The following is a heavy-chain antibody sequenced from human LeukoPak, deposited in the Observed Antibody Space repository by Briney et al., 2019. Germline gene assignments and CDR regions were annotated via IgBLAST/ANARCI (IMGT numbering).Heavy chain of an antibody. Sequence: PSQTLSLTCTVSGVSISSGSYYWSWIRQPAGKGLEWIGRIYTSGSTNYNPSLKSRVTISVDTSKNQFSLKLSSVTAADTAVYYCARDPDEIVVGVWGQGTLVTVSS. CDR2: IYTSGST. J-gene: IGHJ4*02. V-gene: IGHV4-61*02. CDR3: ARDPDEIVVGV. D-gene: IGHD3-22*01. CDR1: GVSISSGSYY.